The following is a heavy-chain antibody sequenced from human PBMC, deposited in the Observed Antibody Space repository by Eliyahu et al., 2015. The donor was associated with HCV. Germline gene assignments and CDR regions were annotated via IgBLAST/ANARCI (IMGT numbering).Heavy chain of an antibody. J-gene: IGHJ4*02. V-gene: IGHV3-33*01. CDR2: IWYDGSNE. CDR3: ARDWNGDYSFDH. D-gene: IGHD4-17*01. Sequence: QVQLVESGGGVVQHGRSLXLACAASGXPLSSYVMHWVPQGPGKGVEGVTVIWYDGSNENYADSVKGRFTISRDNSKNTLYLQMNSLSAEDTAMYYCARDWNGDYSFDHWGQGTLVTVSS. CDR1: GXPLSSYV.